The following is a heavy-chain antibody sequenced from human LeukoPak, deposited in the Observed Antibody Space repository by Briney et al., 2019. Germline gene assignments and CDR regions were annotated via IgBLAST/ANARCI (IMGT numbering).Heavy chain of an antibody. CDR2: ISVSGRST. CDR1: GFTFSDYA. Sequence: GGSLRLSCAVSGFTFSDYAMSWVRQAPGKGLEWVLGISVSGRSTNYADSVKGRFIISRDNSNNTLHLQMNSLRAEDTAVYYCAKDREKAVGATIFDHWGQGTLVTVSS. D-gene: IGHD1-26*01. V-gene: IGHV3-23*01. CDR3: AKDREKAVGATIFDH. J-gene: IGHJ4*02.